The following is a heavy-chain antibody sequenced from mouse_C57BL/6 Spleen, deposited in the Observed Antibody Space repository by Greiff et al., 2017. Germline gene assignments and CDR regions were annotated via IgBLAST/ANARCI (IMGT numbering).Heavy chain of an antibody. J-gene: IGHJ2*01. Sequence: QVQLQQPGAELVKPGASVKMSCKASGYTFTSYWITWVKQRPGQGLEWSGDIYPGSGSTNYNEKFKSKATLPVDTSSSTAYMQLSSLTSEDSAVYYCARRSYGSTLDYWGQGTTLTVSS. CDR2: IYPGSGST. D-gene: IGHD1-1*01. CDR1: GYTFTSYW. V-gene: IGHV1-55*01. CDR3: ARRSYGSTLDY.